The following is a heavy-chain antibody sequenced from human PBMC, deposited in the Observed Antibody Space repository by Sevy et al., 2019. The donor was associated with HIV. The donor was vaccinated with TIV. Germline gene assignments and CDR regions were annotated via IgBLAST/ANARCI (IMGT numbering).Heavy chain of an antibody. J-gene: IGHJ3*02. CDR3: AHSRAVAGTNAEVVGDAFDI. CDR2: IYWNDDK. D-gene: IGHD6-19*01. Sequence: SGPTLGKPTQTLTLTCTFSGFSLSTSGVGVGWIRQPPGKALEWLALIYWNDDKRYSPSLKSRLTITKDTSKNQVDLSMTNMDPVDTATYYCAHSRAVAGTNAEVVGDAFDIWGQGTMVTVSS. V-gene: IGHV2-5*01. CDR1: GFSLSTSGVG.